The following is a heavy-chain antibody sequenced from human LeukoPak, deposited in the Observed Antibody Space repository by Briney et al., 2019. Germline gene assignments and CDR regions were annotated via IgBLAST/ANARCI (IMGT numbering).Heavy chain of an antibody. V-gene: IGHV3-74*01. Sequence: PGGSLRLSCAASGFTFSSYWMHWVRQAPGKGLVWVSRINSDGSSTSYADSVKGRFTISRDNAKNTLYVQMNNLRAEDTAVYYCARVDPKAPGDYSWGRGTLVTVSS. J-gene: IGHJ4*02. CDR3: ARVDPKAPGDYS. D-gene: IGHD2-2*03. CDR1: GFTFSSYW. CDR2: INSDGSST.